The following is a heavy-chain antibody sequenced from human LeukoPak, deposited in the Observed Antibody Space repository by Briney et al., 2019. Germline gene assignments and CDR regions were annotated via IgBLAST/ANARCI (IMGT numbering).Heavy chain of an antibody. CDR1: GLTFDDYA. CDR2: ISWNSGSI. Sequence: QSGGSLRFSGAASGLTFDDYAMHWVRQAPGKGLEWFSGISWNSGSIGYADSVKGRFTISRDNAKNTVHLQMNSLRAEDTAVYYCAKTIFGVTHAFDIWGQGTMVTVSS. J-gene: IGHJ3*02. CDR3: AKTIFGVTHAFDI. D-gene: IGHD3-3*01. V-gene: IGHV3-9*01.